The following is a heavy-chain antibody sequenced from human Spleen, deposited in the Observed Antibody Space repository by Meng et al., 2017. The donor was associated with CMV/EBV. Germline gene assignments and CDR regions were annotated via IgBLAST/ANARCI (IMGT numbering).Heavy chain of an antibody. Sequence: GESLKISCAASGFTFSHASLSWVRQAPGKGLEWVSAIAGNGANKYYADSVKGRFAIYRDESENTVHLQMNNLRADDTAVYYCARGRETYYDFWSGYSPYVPLDYWGQGTLVTVSS. CDR3: ARGRETYYDFWSGYSPYVPLDY. D-gene: IGHD3-3*01. J-gene: IGHJ4*02. CDR2: IAGNGANK. V-gene: IGHV3-23*01. CDR1: GFTFSHAS.